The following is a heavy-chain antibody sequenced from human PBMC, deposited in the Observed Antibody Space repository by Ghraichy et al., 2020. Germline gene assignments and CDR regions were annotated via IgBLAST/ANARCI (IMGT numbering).Heavy chain of an antibody. Sequence: SETLSLTCAVHGESLTGFYWTWIRQSPQKGLEWIGEINHSGNTHYNPSLKGRVTISVDTSKNQFSLKPTCVTAADSAIYYCSKKRTGDYWGQGTLVTVSS. D-gene: IGHD1-1*01. J-gene: IGHJ4*02. V-gene: IGHV4-34*01. CDR1: GESLTGFY. CDR2: INHSGNT. CDR3: SKKRTGDY.